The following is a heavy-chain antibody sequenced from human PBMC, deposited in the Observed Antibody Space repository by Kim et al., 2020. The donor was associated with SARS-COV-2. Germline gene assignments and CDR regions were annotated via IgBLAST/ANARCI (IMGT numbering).Heavy chain of an antibody. Sequence: SETLSLTCTVSGGSISSYYWSWIRQPPGKGLEWIGYIYYSGSTNYNPSLKSRVTISVDTSKNQFSLKLSSVTAADTAVYYCARDAGITIFGVVIPYGMDVWGQGTTVTVSS. V-gene: IGHV4-59*13. D-gene: IGHD3-3*01. CDR1: GGSISSYY. J-gene: IGHJ6*02. CDR3: ARDAGITIFGVVIPYGMDV. CDR2: IYYSGST.